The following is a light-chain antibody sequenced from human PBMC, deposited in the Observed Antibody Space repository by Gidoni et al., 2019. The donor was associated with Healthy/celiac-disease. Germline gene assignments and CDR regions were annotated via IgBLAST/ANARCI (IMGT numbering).Light chain of an antibody. V-gene: IGKV1-13*02. J-gene: IGKJ3*01. Sequence: AIQLTQSPSSLSASVGDRVTITCRASQGISSALAWYQQKPGKAPKLLIYDASSLERGVPSRFSGSGSGTDFTLTSSSLQPEDFATYYCQQFNSYPRVFTFGPGTKVDIK. CDR1: QGISSA. CDR2: DAS. CDR3: QQFNSYPRVFT.